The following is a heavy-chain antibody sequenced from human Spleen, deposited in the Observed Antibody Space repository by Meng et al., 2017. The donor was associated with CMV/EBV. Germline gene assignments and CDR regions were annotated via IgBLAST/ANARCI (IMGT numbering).Heavy chain of an antibody. Sequence: GGSLRLSCVASGFSFSSYAMDWVRRAPGKGLEWVSAISTSGDSVYYADSVKGRFIVSRDNSKNTLYLQMNSLGVEDTAIYYCAKASVSVAGWGYFQHWGLGTLVTVSS. CDR2: ISTSGDSV. D-gene: IGHD1-26*01. CDR3: AKASVSVAGWGYFQH. J-gene: IGHJ1*01. CDR1: GFSFSSYA. V-gene: IGHV3-23*01.